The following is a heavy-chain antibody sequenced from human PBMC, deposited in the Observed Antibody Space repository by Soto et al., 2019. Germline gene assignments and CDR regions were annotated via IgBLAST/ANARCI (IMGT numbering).Heavy chain of an antibody. V-gene: IGHV3-74*01. CDR2: IHSDGSST. J-gene: IGHJ3*02. Sequence: EVQLVESGGGLVQPGESLRLSCVASGFTFSYYWMHWVRQGPGKGLVWVSRIHSDGSSTTYVDSVKGRFTISRDNAKNTLYLQMNSLRAEDTAVYYCARGDRGAFDIWGQGTGVTVSS. CDR3: ARGDRGAFDI. CDR1: GFTFSYYW. D-gene: IGHD1-26*01.